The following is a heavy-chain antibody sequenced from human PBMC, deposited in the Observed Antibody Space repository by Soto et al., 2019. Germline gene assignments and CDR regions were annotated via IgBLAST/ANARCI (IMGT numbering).Heavy chain of an antibody. CDR3: ARSPRSSPYFDY. D-gene: IGHD6-13*01. CDR2: IYPGDHET. CDR1: GYTFSNFW. V-gene: IGHV5-51*01. J-gene: IGHJ4*02. Sequence: GESLKISCQSSGYTFSNFWIGWVRQLPGKGLEWMGIIYPGDHETGYSPSFHGKVTISADRSINTAYLQWNSLEASDTAFYFCARSPRSSPYFDYWGQGALVTVS.